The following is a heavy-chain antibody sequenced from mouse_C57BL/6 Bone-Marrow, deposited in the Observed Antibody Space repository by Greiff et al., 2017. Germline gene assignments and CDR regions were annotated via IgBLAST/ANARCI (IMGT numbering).Heavy chain of an antibody. V-gene: IGHV1-69*01. D-gene: IGHD1-1*01. Sequence: QVQLKQPGAELVMPGASVKLSCKASGYTFTSYWMHWVKQRPGQGLEWIGEIDPSDSYTNYNQKFKGKSTLTVDKSSSTAYMQLSSLTSEDSAVYYCARGYGSTFFCYWGQGTLVTVSA. J-gene: IGHJ3*01. CDR1: GYTFTSYW. CDR3: ARGYGSTFFCY. CDR2: IDPSDSYT.